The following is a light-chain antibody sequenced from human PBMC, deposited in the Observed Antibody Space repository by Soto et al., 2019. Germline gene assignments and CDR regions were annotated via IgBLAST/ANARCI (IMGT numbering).Light chain of an antibody. V-gene: IGKV1-5*03. CDR3: KQYSFPPTT. Sequence: DIQMTQSPSTLSVSVGDRVTITCRASQSISSWLAWYQQKPGKAPKSLIYKASSLESGVPSRFSGSGSGTEFTLTITSLQPDDFAIYYGKQYSFPPTTFGQGTRLEIK. CDR2: KAS. CDR1: QSISSW. J-gene: IGKJ5*01.